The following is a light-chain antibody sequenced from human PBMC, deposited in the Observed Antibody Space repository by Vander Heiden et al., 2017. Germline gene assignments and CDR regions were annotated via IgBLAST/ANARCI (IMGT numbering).Light chain of an antibody. Sequence: DIQITQSPSSLSASVGDRVAITCQASQDIRNSLNWYQQKPGKAPKLLINDATNLETGVPSRFSGSGSGTDFTLTISSLQPEDFATYYCQQYDTLITFGQGTRLEIK. CDR1: QDIRNS. V-gene: IGKV1-33*01. CDR2: DAT. J-gene: IGKJ5*01. CDR3: QQYDTLIT.